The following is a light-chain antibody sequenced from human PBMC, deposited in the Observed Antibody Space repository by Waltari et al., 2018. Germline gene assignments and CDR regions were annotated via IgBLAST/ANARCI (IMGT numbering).Light chain of an antibody. CDR1: QSIGIY. V-gene: IGKV1-39*01. CDR2: AAT. Sequence: DIQMTQSPSSLSGYVGDRVTITCRASQSIGIYLNWYQQKPGKAPKLLIYAATSLQSGVPSRISGSGSGTDFTLTISSLQPEDFATYYCQQSYSAPRTFGQGTKVEV. J-gene: IGKJ1*01. CDR3: QQSYSAPRT.